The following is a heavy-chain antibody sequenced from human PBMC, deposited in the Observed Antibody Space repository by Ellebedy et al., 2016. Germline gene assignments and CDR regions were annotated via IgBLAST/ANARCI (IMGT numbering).Heavy chain of an antibody. CDR2: ITSNSGYI. D-gene: IGHD2-15*01. J-gene: IGHJ6*02. CDR1: GFTFSTYS. Sequence: GESLKISCAASGFTFSTYSMNWVRQAPGKGLEWVSSITSNSGYIYYADSVKGRFTISRDNAKNSLYLQMNSLRSEDTAVYYCAAKEDCSGGSCNLDVWGQGTTVTVSS. CDR3: AAKEDCSGGSCNLDV. V-gene: IGHV3-21*04.